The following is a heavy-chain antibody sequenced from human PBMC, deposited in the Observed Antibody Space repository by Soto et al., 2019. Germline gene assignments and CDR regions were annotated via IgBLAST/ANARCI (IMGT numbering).Heavy chain of an antibody. CDR3: ARDPYHYSYYGLDV. J-gene: IGHJ6*02. Sequence: EVQLVESGGGLVQPGGSLRLSCAASRFAFSSHWMNWVRQAPGKGLVWVSRINNDGSITTNTDSVKVRFTISRDNAKNTLFLEMNSLRVEDTAVYYCARDPYHYSYYGLDVWGQGTTVIVS. CDR1: RFAFSSHW. CDR2: INNDGSIT. V-gene: IGHV3-74*01.